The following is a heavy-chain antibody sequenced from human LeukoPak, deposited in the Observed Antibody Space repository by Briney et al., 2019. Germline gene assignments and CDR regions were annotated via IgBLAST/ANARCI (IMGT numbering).Heavy chain of an antibody. J-gene: IGHJ4*02. CDR1: GFTFSTYG. Sequence: GGSLRLSCAASGFTFSTYGMSWVRQAPGKGLEWVSTISGSGGSTYYADSVKGRFTISRDNSKSTLYLRMNSLRADDTAVHYCAKGVRYFDWLDYWGQGTLVTVSS. CDR2: ISGSGGST. CDR3: AKGVRYFDWLDY. D-gene: IGHD3-9*01. V-gene: IGHV3-23*01.